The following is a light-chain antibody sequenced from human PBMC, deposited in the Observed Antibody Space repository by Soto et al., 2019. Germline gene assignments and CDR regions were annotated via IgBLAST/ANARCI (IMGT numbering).Light chain of an antibody. V-gene: IGLV7-46*01. J-gene: IGLJ3*02. CDR3: LILYTSAKV. CDR2: DTS. CDR1: TGTVPSGQY. Sequence: QAVVTQEPSMTVSPGWTVPLTCGSSTGTVPSGQYPYWFQQKPDQAPRPLIYDTSDKYSWTPALFSGSLLGGKAALTLSGAHAEDEAEYYCLILYTSAKVVGGGTKVTVL.